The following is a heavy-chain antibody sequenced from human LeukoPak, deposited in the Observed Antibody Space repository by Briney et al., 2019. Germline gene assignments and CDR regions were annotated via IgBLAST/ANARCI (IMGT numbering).Heavy chain of an antibody. V-gene: IGHV3-23*01. J-gene: IGHJ4*02. CDR1: GFTFTSYV. D-gene: IGHD3-16*01. CDR2: ISGSGEST. CDR3: AKVTYDYVWGSYEN. Sequence: GGSLRLSCAASGFTFTSYVMNWVRQAPGKRLEWVSAISGSGESTYYADSVKGRFTISRNNSKNTLYLQMNSLRAEDTAIYYCAKVTYDYVWGSYENWGQGALVTVSS.